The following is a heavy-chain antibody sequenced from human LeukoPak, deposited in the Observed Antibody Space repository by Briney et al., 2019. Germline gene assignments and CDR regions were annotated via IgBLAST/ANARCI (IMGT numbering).Heavy chain of an antibody. CDR2: IYYSGST. V-gene: IGHV4-39*01. J-gene: IGHJ4*02. CDR1: GGSISSSRYY. CDR3: ASSDMFRVYYFDY. D-gene: IGHD3-10*02. Sequence: SETLSLTCSVSGGSISSSRYYWGWIRQPPGKGLGWIGSIYYSGSTYYNPSLKSRVTISVDTSKNQLSLKLSSVTAADTAVYYCASSDMFRVYYFDYWGQGTLVTVSS.